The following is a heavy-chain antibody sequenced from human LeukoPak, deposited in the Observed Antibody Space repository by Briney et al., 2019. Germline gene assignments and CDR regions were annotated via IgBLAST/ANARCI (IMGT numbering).Heavy chain of an antibody. CDR3: ARHVLRYTAYFDY. D-gene: IGHD3-9*01. CDR1: GGSISSSSYY. J-gene: IGHJ4*02. CDR2: IYYSGST. Sequence: SETLSLTCTVSGGSISSSSYYWGWIRQPPGKGLEWIGSIYYSGSTYYNPSLKSRVTISVDTSKNQFSLKLSSVTAADTAVYYCARHVLRYTAYFDYWGQGTLVTVSS. V-gene: IGHV4-39*07.